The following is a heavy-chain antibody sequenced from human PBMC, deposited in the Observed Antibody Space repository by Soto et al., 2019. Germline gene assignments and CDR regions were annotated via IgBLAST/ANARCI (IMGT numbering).Heavy chain of an antibody. J-gene: IGHJ5*02. CDR3: ARLRWETENNWFDP. D-gene: IGHD1-26*01. Sequence: LSLTCTVSGDSINSVDHYWSWIRQPPGKGLEWMGYIYHSGSTHYNPSLNSRLTISIDTSTNRFSLNLTSVTAADTAVYFCARLRWETENNWFDPWGQGALVTVSS. CDR2: IYHSGST. CDR1: GDSINSVDHY. V-gene: IGHV4-30-4*01.